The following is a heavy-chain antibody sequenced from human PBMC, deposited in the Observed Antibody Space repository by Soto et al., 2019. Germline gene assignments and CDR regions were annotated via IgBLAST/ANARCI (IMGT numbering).Heavy chain of an antibody. CDR3: VRGPGAYVYFGFDI. D-gene: IGHD3-9*01. V-gene: IGHV3-74*01. CDR1: RFSNSW. Sequence: PXGSLLLSVAASRFSNSWMHWVRQVPGKGLVWVSRINPDGGSTNYADFVKGRFTISRDYATDTVYLQMNSLRAEDTAVYYFVRGPGAYVYFGFDIWGQGTMVTVSS. J-gene: IGHJ3*02. CDR2: INPDGGST.